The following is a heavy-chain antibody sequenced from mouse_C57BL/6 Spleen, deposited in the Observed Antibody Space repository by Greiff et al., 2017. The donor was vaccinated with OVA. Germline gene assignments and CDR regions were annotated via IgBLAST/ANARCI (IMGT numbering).Heavy chain of an antibody. CDR1: GYTFTSYG. CDR2: IYPRSGNT. J-gene: IGHJ2*01. V-gene: IGHV1-81*01. D-gene: IGHD1-1*01. CDR3: AREEDYGSSYVENYFDY. Sequence: QVQLQQSGAELARPGASVKLSCKASGYTFTSYGISWVKQRTGQGLEWIGEIYPRSGNTYYNEKFKGKATLTADKSSSTAYMELRSLTSEDSAVYFCAREEDYGSSYVENYFDYWGQGTTLTVSS.